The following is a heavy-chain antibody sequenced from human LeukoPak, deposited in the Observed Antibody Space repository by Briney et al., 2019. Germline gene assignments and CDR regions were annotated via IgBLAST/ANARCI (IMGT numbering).Heavy chain of an antibody. V-gene: IGHV4-39*02. Sequence: SETLSLTCTVSGGSITSSSYSWGWIRQPPGKGLEWIGTIHYSGTTYYNPSLNSRVTILVDTSKKYFSLKLSSVTAADTAVYYCTRHGGSNWYVQFDYWGQGTLVTVSS. CDR3: TRHGGSNWYVQFDY. CDR1: GGSITSSSYS. D-gene: IGHD6-13*01. J-gene: IGHJ4*02. CDR2: IHYSGTT.